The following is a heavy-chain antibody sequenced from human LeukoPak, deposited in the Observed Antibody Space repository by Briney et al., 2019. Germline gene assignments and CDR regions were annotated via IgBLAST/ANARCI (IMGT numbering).Heavy chain of an antibody. V-gene: IGHV4-59*08. Sequence: SETLSLTCTVSGGSISSYYWSWIRQPPGKGLEWIGYIYYSGSANYNPSLKSRVTISLDTSKNQFSLKLSSVTAADTAVYYCARQSRATGTLDSWGQGTLVTVSS. J-gene: IGHJ4*02. CDR2: IYYSGSA. CDR1: GGSISSYY. CDR3: ARQSRATGTLDS. D-gene: IGHD6-13*01.